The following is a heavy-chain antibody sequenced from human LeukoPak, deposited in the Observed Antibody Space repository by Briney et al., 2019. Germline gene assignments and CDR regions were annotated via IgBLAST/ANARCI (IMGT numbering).Heavy chain of an antibody. CDR1: GGSVRSGSHY. V-gene: IGHV4-61*01. D-gene: IGHD2/OR15-2a*01. J-gene: IGHJ4*02. CDR2: IYYSGST. Sequence: SETLTLTCTVSGGSVRSGSHYWSWIRQPPGKGLEWIGHIYYSGSTNYNPSLKSRVTISVDTSKNQFSLKLSSVIAADTAVYYCARGSMVGCCDYWGQGTLVTVSS. CDR3: ARGSMVGCCDY.